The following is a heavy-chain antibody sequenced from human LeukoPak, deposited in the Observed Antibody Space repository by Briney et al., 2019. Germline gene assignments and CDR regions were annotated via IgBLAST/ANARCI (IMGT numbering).Heavy chain of an antibody. D-gene: IGHD6-6*01. CDR1: GFTFSSYW. Sequence: GGSLRLSCAASGFTFSSYWMSWVRQAPGKGLKWVANIKQDGSEKYYVDSVKGRFTISRDNAKNSMYLQMNSLRAEDTAVYYCARDFGSSSSYYFDYWGQGTLVTVSS. CDR3: ARDFGSSSSYYFDY. CDR2: IKQDGSEK. J-gene: IGHJ4*02. V-gene: IGHV3-7*01.